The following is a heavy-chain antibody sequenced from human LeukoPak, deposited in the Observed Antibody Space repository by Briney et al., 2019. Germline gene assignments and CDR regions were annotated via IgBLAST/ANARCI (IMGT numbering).Heavy chain of an antibody. CDR3: AREPLGDYGGNSGFDY. CDR1: ASSISNYY. J-gene: IGHJ4*02. V-gene: IGHV4-59*01. CDR2: IYYSGGT. D-gene: IGHD4-23*01. Sequence: PSETLSLTCTVSASSISNYYWNWIRQPPGKGLEWIGYIYYSGGTNYNPSLKSRVTISIDTSKNQFSLKLSSVTAADTAVYYCAREPLGDYGGNSGFDYWGQGSLITVSS.